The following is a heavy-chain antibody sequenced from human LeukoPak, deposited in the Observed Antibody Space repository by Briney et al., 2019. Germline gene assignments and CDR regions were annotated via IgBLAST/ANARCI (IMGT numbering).Heavy chain of an antibody. V-gene: IGHV3-48*03. J-gene: IGHJ4*02. CDR2: ISSSGVTM. Sequence: PGGSLRLSCAASGFTFSSYEMNWVRQAPGEGLEWLSCISSSGVTMYYADSVKGLFIISRDNAKKSLYLQMNSLRADDTAVYYCARGGPRERRAGSNPFDYWGQGTLVTVSS. CDR1: GFTFSSYE. CDR3: ARGGPRERRAGSNPFDY. D-gene: IGHD5-24*01.